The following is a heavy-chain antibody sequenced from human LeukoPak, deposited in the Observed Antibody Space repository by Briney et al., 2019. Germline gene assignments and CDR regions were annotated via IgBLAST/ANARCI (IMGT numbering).Heavy chain of an antibody. CDR3: ARVASSSIGGRIDY. Sequence: GGSLRLSCAASGFSFTSYGMHWVRQAPGKGLEWVAVISYDGSNKYYADSVKGRFTISRDNSKNTLYLQMNSLRAEDTAVYYCARVASSSIGGRIDYWGQGTLVTVSS. CDR2: ISYDGSNK. D-gene: IGHD6-6*01. J-gene: IGHJ4*02. CDR1: GFSFTSYG. V-gene: IGHV3-30*19.